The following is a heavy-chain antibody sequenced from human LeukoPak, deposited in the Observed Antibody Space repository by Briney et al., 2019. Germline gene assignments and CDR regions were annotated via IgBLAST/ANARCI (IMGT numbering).Heavy chain of an antibody. J-gene: IGHJ4*02. V-gene: IGHV3-30*18. CDR1: GLIFNNYD. CDR2: ILSDGSGD. Sequence: GGSLRLSCAASGLIFNNYDMHWVRQAPGKGLEWVAVILSDGSGDHFADSVRGRFTISRDNSNNTLYLQMSGLRPEDTAVYYCAKTVGANKSYFDYWGQGTLVTVSS. CDR3: AKTVGANKSYFDY. D-gene: IGHD1-26*01.